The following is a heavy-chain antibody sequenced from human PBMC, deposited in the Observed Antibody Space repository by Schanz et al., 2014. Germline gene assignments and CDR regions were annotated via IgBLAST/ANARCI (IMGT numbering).Heavy chain of an antibody. CDR3: AKDFTGSGIFFNS. CDR1: GFIFVDFK. J-gene: IGHJ5*01. CDR2: ISGSGDNT. V-gene: IGHV3-23*04. D-gene: IGHD3-10*01. Sequence: DVQLVESGGGLVQSGGSLRPSWAALGFIFVDFKMKWVGQAPGKGLEWVSAISGSGDNTFYADSVRGRFTISRDNSRNTLYLQMNSLRAEDTAVYYCAKDFTGSGIFFNSWGQGTLVSVSS.